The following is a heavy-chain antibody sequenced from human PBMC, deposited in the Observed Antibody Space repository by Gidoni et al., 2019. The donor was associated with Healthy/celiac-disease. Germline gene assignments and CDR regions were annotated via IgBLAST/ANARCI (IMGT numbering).Heavy chain of an antibody. CDR3: ARDPGSAAPYYYYGMDV. D-gene: IGHD2-2*01. Sequence: EVQLVESGGGLVQPGGSLRLSCAASGFTFSSYEMNWVRQAPGKGLEWVSYISSSGSTIYYADSVKGRFTISRDNAKNSLYLQMNSLRAEDTAVYYCARDPGSAAPYYYYGMDVWGQGTTVTVSS. CDR1: GFTFSSYE. CDR2: ISSSGSTI. V-gene: IGHV3-48*03. J-gene: IGHJ6*02.